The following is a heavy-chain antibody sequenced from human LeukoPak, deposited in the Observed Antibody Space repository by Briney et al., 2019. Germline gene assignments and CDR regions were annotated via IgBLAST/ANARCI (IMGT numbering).Heavy chain of an antibody. D-gene: IGHD4-17*01. Sequence: GASVKVSCKASGYTFTGYYMHWVRQAPGQGLEWMGGIIPIFGTANYAQKFQGRVTITADESTSTAYMELSSLRSEDTAVYYCARDPPYGDYYYFDYWGQGTLVTVSS. J-gene: IGHJ4*02. V-gene: IGHV1-69*13. CDR1: GYTFTGYY. CDR3: ARDPPYGDYYYFDY. CDR2: IIPIFGTA.